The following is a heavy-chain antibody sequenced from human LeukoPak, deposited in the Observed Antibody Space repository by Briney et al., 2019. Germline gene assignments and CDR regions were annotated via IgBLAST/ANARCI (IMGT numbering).Heavy chain of an antibody. J-gene: IGHJ4*02. Sequence: GGSLRLSCTVSGIISSNYGMSWVRQAPGKGLEWVSGISGSGAKTYYADSVKGRFSISRDNSKNTVYLQVNSLGGEDTAVYYCAKDIRGYSSGWPRFDYWGQGTLVTVSP. CDR3: AKDIRGYSSGWPRFDY. CDR2: ISGSGAKT. CDR1: GIISSNYG. D-gene: IGHD2-15*01. V-gene: IGHV3-23*01.